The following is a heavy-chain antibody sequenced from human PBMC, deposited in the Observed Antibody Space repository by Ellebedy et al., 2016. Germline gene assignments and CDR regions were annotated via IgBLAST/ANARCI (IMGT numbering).Heavy chain of an antibody. Sequence: GGSLRLSXTASGLNFNTFFMSWVRQAPGKGLEWVSTISAGSDTTRLADSVKGRFTISRGSSKNSVYLRMNNLRVEDTAVYYCRQGHYADLWGQGTLVTVSS. CDR2: ISAGSDTT. D-gene: IGHD4-17*01. CDR3: RQGHYADL. J-gene: IGHJ4*02. CDR1: GLNFNTFF. V-gene: IGHV3-23*01.